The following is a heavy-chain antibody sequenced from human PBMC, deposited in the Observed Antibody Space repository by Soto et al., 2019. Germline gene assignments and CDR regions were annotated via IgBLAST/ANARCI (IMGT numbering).Heavy chain of an antibody. CDR2: ISGGGGTT. J-gene: IGHJ4*02. D-gene: IGHD5-12*01. CDR1: GFTFSSYA. Sequence: EVQLMESGGGLVQPGGSLRLSCAASGFTFSSYAMTWVRQAPGKGLEWVSAISGGGGTTYYADSVKGRFTISRDKSKNTLYLQMNSLRADDTAVYYCAKQKNPEWLRRANLDYWGQGTLVTVSS. V-gene: IGHV3-23*01. CDR3: AKQKNPEWLRRANLDY.